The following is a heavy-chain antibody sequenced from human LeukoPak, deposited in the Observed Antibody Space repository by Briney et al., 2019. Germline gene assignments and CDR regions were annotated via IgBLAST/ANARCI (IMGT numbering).Heavy chain of an antibody. CDR1: GFTFSSYS. CDR2: ISSSSSTI. V-gene: IGHV3-48*04. D-gene: IGHD6-19*01. J-gene: IGHJ4*02. Sequence: PGGSLRLSCAASGFTFSSYSMNWVRQAPGKGLEWVSYISSSSSTIYYADSVKGRFTISRDNAKNSLYLQMNSLRAEDTAMYYCARQEYISGWYSDYWGQGTLVTVSS. CDR3: ARQEYISGWYSDY.